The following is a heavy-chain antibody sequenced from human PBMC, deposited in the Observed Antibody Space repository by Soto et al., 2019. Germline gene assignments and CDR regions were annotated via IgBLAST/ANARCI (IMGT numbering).Heavy chain of an antibody. V-gene: IGHV3-23*01. CDR2: ISGSGGST. CDR1: GFTFTTYA. D-gene: IGHD6-6*01. Sequence: EVQLLESGGGLVQPGGSLRLSCAASGFTFTTYAMSWVRQAPGKGLEWVSAISGSGGSTYYPDSVKGRFTISRDNSKNTLYLQMNRLRAEDTAVYYCAKNWDTTFSSSSHWGQGTLVTVSS. CDR3: AKNWDTTFSSSSH. J-gene: IGHJ4*02.